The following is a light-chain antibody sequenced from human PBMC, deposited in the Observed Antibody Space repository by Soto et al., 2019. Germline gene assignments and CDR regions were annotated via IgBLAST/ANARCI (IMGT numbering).Light chain of an antibody. Sequence: SYELTQPPSVSVAPGKTARIPGGGNNIGSKSVHWYQQKPGQAPVLVIYYDSDRPSGIPERFSGSNSGNTATLTISRVEAGDEADYYCQVWDSSSEVFGGGTKVTVL. CDR1: NIGSKS. J-gene: IGLJ3*02. V-gene: IGLV3-21*04. CDR3: QVWDSSSEV. CDR2: YDS.